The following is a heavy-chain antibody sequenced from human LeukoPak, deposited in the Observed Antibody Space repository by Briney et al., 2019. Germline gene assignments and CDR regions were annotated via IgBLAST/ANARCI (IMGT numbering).Heavy chain of an antibody. J-gene: IGHJ4*02. Sequence: GESLKISCKGSGYIFTSYWIGWVRQMPGKGLEWMGIIYPGDSDTRYSPSFQGQVTISADKSISTAYLQWSSLKASDTAMYYCARSSAMVRGVINYFDYWGQGTLVTVSS. CDR3: ARSSAMVRGVINYFDY. V-gene: IGHV5-51*01. CDR1: GYIFTSYW. CDR2: IYPGDSDT. D-gene: IGHD3-10*01.